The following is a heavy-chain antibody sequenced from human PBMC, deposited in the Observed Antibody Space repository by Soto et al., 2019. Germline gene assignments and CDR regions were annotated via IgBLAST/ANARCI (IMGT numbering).Heavy chain of an antibody. J-gene: IGHJ4*02. CDR3: AHRSAGRWIDY. D-gene: IGHD5-12*01. CDR2: IYWDDDK. CDR1: GFSLSTSGVG. V-gene: IGHV2-5*02. Sequence: QITLKESGPPLVKPTQTLTLTYTFSGFSLSTSGVGVGWIRQPPGKALEWLALIYWDDDKRYSPSLKNRLTITKDTSKNQVVLTMTNMDPVDTATYYCAHRSAGRWIDYWGQGTLVTVSS.